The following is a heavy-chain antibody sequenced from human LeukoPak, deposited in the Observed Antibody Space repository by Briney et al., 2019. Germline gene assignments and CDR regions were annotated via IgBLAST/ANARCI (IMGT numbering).Heavy chain of an antibody. V-gene: IGHV4-38-2*02. CDR2: IYHSGSA. CDR1: GYSISSDYY. Sequence: SETLSLTCTVSGYSISSDYYWGWIRQPPGKGLEWIGSIYHSGSAYYNPSLKSRVTISVDTSKNQFSLKLSSVTAADTAVYYCARGHDYYGSGRQSWFDPWGQGTLVTVSS. CDR3: ARGHDYYGSGRQSWFDP. D-gene: IGHD3-10*01. J-gene: IGHJ5*02.